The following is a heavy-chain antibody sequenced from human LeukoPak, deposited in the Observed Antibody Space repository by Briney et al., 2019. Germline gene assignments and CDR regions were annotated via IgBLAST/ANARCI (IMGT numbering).Heavy chain of an antibody. V-gene: IGHV4-34*01. D-gene: IGHD2-15*01. CDR3: ARGFCSGGSCYSNWFDP. J-gene: IGHJ5*02. CDR1: GGPLSGYD. Sequence: SETLSLTCAVHGGPLSGYDWSWIRQPPGKGLEWIGEINHSGSTNYNPSLKSRVTILVDTSKNQFSLKLSSVTAADTGVYYCARGFCSGGSCYSNWFDPWGQGTLVTVSS. CDR2: INHSGST.